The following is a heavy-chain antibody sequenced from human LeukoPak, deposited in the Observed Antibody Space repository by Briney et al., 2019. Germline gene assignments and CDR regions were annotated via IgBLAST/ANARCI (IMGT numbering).Heavy chain of an antibody. CDR2: WNPNSGNT. CDR3: ARGSDTAMVTRYYYMDV. J-gene: IGHJ6*03. CDR1: GYTFTSYD. V-gene: IGHV1-8*01. Sequence: VASVKVSCKASGYTFTSYDINWVRQATGQGLEWMGWWNPNSGNTGYAQKFQGRVTMTRNTSISTAYMELSSLRSEDTAVYYCARGSDTAMVTRYYYMDVWGKGTTVTVSS. D-gene: IGHD5-18*01.